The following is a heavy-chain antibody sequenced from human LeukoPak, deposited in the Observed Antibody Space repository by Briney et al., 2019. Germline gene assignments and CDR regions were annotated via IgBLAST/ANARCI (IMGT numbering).Heavy chain of an antibody. V-gene: IGHV1-8*03. CDR2: VNPNSGNT. Sequence: ASVKVSCKASGYTFTNYDINWVRQATGQGLEWMGWVNPNSGNTGYAQKFQGRVTITKNTSISTAYMELSSLRSEDTAVYYCARGVWVTAFYSYYYMDVWGKGTTVTVSS. CDR1: GYTFTNYD. CDR3: ARGVWVTAFYSYYYMDV. D-gene: IGHD2-21*02. J-gene: IGHJ6*03.